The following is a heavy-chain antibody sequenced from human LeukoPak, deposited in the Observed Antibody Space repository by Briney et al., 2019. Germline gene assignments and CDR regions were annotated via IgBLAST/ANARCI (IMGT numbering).Heavy chain of an antibody. CDR2: IRSKTDGGTT. CDR3: TTLSLLPMVY. CDR1: GFTFSNAW. V-gene: IGHV3-15*01. D-gene: IGHD2-15*01. J-gene: IGHJ4*02. Sequence: GGSLRLSCAASGFTFSNAWMNGVRQAPGKGLEWVGRIRSKTDGGTTDYAAPVKGRFTISRDDSKNTLYLQMDSLKAEDTAVYFCTTLSLLPMVYCGQGTLVTVSS.